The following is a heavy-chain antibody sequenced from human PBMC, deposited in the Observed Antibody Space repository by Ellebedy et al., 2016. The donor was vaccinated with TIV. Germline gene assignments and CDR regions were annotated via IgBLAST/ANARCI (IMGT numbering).Heavy chain of an antibody. V-gene: IGHV4-59*08. J-gene: IGHJ2*01. CDR2: IYYSGST. D-gene: IGHD6-19*01. Sequence: SETLSLTCTVSGDSMFHYYWSWIRQPPGMGLEWIGNIYYSGSTNYNPSLKSRVTISVDMSKNQFSLKLSSVTAADTAVYYCAALQWLAPAWYFDLWGRGTLVTVSS. CDR3: AALQWLAPAWYFDL. CDR1: GDSMFHYY.